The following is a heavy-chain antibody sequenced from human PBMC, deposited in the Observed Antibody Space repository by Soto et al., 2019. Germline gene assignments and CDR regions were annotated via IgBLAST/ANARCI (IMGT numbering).Heavy chain of an antibody. D-gene: IGHD3-16*01. J-gene: IGHJ4*02. V-gene: IGHV3-74*03. Sequence: LRLPCAASGFSLSPYWMHWVRQAPGRGLEWVSRLSSDGFGAAYADSVKGRFFISRDIARNTLFLQMNSLRADDTAVYYCARDLGGPDYWGRGTSVTVSS. CDR3: ARDLGGPDY. CDR2: LSSDGFGA. CDR1: GFSLSPYW.